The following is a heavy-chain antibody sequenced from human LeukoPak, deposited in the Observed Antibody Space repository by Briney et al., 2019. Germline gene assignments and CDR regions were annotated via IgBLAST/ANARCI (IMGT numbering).Heavy chain of an antibody. Sequence: SETLSLTCAVSGGSISSGGYSWSWIRQPPGKGLEWIGYIYHSGSTYYNPSLKSRVTISVDRSKNQFSLRLSSVTAADTAVYYCARSGYSSSWIVDYWGQGTLVTVSS. CDR3: ARSGYSSSWIVDY. D-gene: IGHD6-13*01. J-gene: IGHJ4*02. CDR1: GGSISSGGYS. CDR2: IYHSGST. V-gene: IGHV4-30-2*01.